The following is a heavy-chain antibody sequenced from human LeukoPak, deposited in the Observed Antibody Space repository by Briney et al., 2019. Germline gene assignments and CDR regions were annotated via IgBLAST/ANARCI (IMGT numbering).Heavy chain of an antibody. CDR3: ARQPMTGYWNYSFYGMDV. CDR1: TDSITSDSYS. Sequence: SETLSLTCTVSTDSITSDSYSWAWIRQSPGKGLEWIGSINYGGTTFYNPALKSRVTFSIATPKRQFSLSLRSVSAADTAVYYCARQPMTGYWNYSFYGMDVWGQGITVIVS. V-gene: IGHV4-39*01. J-gene: IGHJ6*02. D-gene: IGHD1-1*01. CDR2: INYGGTT.